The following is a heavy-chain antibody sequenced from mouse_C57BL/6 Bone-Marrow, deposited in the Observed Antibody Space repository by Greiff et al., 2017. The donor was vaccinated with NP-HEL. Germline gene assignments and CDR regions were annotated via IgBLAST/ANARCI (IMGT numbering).Heavy chain of an antibody. V-gene: IGHV1-74*01. CDR2: IHPSDSDT. CDR1: GYTFTSYW. CDR3: ASYDGSWFAY. Sequence: QVHVKQPGAELVKPGASVKVSCKASGYTFTSYWMHWVKQRPGQGLEWIGRIHPSDSDTNYNQKFKGKATLTVDKSSSTAYMQLSSLTSEDSAVYYCASYDGSWFAYWGQGTLVTVSA. D-gene: IGHD2-3*01. J-gene: IGHJ3*01.